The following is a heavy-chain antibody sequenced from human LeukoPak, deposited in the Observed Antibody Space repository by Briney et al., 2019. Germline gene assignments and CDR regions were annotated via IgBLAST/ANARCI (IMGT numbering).Heavy chain of an antibody. D-gene: IGHD3-10*01. CDR1: GFTFTYYA. Sequence: GGSLRLSCAASGFTFTYYAMHWVRQAPGKGLELVALVSYDGSRQYYTDSVKGRFIISRDDSKNTVYLQMNSLGVDDTALYYCARGPDPVVRGPRRAFDLWGQGTMVTVSS. CDR2: VSYDGSRQ. V-gene: IGHV3-30-3*01. J-gene: IGHJ3*01. CDR3: ARGPDPVVRGPRRAFDL.